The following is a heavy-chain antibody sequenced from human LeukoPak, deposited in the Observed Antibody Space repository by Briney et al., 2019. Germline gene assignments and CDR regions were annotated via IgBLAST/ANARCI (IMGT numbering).Heavy chain of an antibody. CDR3: AGPSGRYYYYYMDV. Sequence: PGGSLRLSCAASGFTFSDYYMSWIRQAPGKGLEWIGSIYYGSVFYSVSTYYNPSLKSRVTMSGDTSKNQFSLKLSSVTAADTAVYYCAGPSGRYYYYYMDVWGKGTTVTVSS. CDR1: GFTFSDYY. V-gene: IGHV4-38-2*01. CDR2: IYYGSVFYSVST. J-gene: IGHJ6*03.